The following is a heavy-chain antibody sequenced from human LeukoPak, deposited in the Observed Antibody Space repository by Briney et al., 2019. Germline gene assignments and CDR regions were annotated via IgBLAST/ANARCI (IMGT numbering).Heavy chain of an antibody. CDR2: INPNSGGT. V-gene: IGHV1-2*02. CDR1: GYTFTGYY. Sequence: ATVTVSCKASGYTFTGYYMHWVRQAPGQGLEWMGWINPNSGGTNYAQKFQGRVTMTRDTSISTAYMELSRLRSDDTAVYYCAGDEYFNWNDVYYYYYMDVWGKGTTVTVSS. J-gene: IGHJ6*03. CDR3: AGDEYFNWNDVYYYYYMDV. D-gene: IGHD1-1*01.